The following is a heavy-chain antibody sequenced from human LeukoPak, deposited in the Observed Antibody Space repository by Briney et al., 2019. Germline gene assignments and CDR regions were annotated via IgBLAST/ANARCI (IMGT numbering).Heavy chain of an antibody. V-gene: IGHV3-23*01. CDR3: AKDFRRYYSPNWFDP. J-gene: IGHJ5*02. Sequence: PGGSLRLSCAASGFTFSDYYMSWIRQAPGKGLEWVSAISGSGGSTYYADSVKGRFTISRDNSKNTLYLQMNSLRAEDTAVYYCAKDFRRYYSPNWFDPWGQGTLVTVSS. D-gene: IGHD3-10*01. CDR2: ISGSGGST. CDR1: GFTFSDYY.